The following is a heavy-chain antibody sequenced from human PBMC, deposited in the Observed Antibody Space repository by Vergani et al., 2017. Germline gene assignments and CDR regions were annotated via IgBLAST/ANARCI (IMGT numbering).Heavy chain of an antibody. Sequence: EVHLVESGGGLVQPGRSLRLSCSGSGFTLGDYAMTWVRQAPGKGLEWVSIISDNGGTTYYADSVKGRFTISRDNSKDTLYLQMNSLRAEDTAVYYCTKGSRGYTGYFFDYWGQGTLATVSS. CDR1: GFTLGDYA. CDR2: ISDNGGTT. CDR3: TKGSRGYTGYFFDY. V-gene: IGHV3-23*04. J-gene: IGHJ4*02. D-gene: IGHD5-12*01.